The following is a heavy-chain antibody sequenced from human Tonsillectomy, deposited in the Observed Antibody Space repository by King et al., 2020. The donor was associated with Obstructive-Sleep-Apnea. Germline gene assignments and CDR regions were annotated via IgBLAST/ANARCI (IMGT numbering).Heavy chain of an antibody. CDR1: GYTFTGYY. CDR3: AGDREGSSGYYYTFAFDI. J-gene: IGHJ3*02. Sequence: VQLVESGAEVKKPGASVKVSCKASGYTFTGYYMHWVRQAPGQGLEWMGWINPNSGGTNYAQKFQGWVTMTRDTSISTAYMELSRLRYDDTAVYYCAGDREGSSGYYYTFAFDIWGQGTMVTVSS. V-gene: IGHV1-2*04. CDR2: INPNSGGT. D-gene: IGHD3-22*01.